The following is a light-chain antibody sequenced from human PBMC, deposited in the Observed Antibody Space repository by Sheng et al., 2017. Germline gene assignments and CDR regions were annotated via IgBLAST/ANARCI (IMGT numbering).Light chain of an antibody. CDR2: GAS. Sequence: EIVLTQSPATLSLSPGERATLSCRASQSVSSYLAWYQQKPGQAPRLLIYGASSRATDIPDRFSGSGSGTDFTLTISRLEPEDFAVYYCQQFGGSPPHTFGQGTKLEIK. CDR1: QSVSSY. J-gene: IGKJ2*01. CDR3: QQFGGSPPHT. V-gene: IGKV3-20*01.